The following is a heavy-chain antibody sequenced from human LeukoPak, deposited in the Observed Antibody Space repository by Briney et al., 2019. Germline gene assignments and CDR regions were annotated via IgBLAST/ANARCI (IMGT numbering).Heavy chain of an antibody. CDR1: GFIFSNYA. Sequence: AGGSLRLSCAASGFIFSNYAMSWVRQGPGKGLEWVSGISGSGGSTYYADSVKGRFTISRDNSKNTLYLQMKSLRAEDTAVYYCAKEIGGAYFDYWGQGTLVTVSS. CDR3: AKEIGGAYFDY. V-gene: IGHV3-23*01. D-gene: IGHD4/OR15-4a*01. J-gene: IGHJ4*02. CDR2: ISGSGGST.